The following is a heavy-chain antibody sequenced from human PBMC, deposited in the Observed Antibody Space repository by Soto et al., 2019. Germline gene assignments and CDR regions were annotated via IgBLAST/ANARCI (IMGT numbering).Heavy chain of an antibody. Sequence: EVQLVESGADVVQPGGSLRLSCAASGFTFINYGMGWVRQAPGKGLEWVANISPDSSARAHVDAVAGRFTIARDNAKNALSLQVSALRDEYTAVYYCPRNDLWGQGTLVTVSS. CDR2: ISPDSSAR. J-gene: IGHJ5*02. CDR3: PRNDL. V-gene: IGHV3-7*01. CDR1: GFTFINYG.